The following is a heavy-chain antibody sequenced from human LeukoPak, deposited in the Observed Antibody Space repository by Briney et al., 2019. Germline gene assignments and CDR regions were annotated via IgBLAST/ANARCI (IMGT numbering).Heavy chain of an antibody. J-gene: IGHJ6*03. V-gene: IGHV4-38-2*02. CDR3: ARDNHDYYYYTIDV. CDR1: DSSVTTTYF. CDR2: VSQSGST. Sequence: ASETLSLTCTVSDSSVTTTYFWGWIRQPPGKGLEWIGSVSQSGSTYYNPYLMSRVTISVDTPKNQLSLKLTSVTAADTAVYYCARDNHDYYYYTIDVWGKGTTVTVSS.